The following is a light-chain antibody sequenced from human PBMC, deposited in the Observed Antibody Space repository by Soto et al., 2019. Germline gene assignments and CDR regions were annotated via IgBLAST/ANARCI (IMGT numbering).Light chain of an antibody. V-gene: IGLV2-14*01. CDR2: EVS. CDR1: SSDVGGYNY. J-gene: IGLJ3*02. Sequence: QSALTQPASVSGSPGQSITISCTGTSSDVGGYNYVSWYQQHPGKAAKLMIYEVSNRPSGVSNRFSGSKSGNTASLTISGLQAEDEDDYYCSSYTSSSTRVFGGGTQLTVL. CDR3: SSYTSSSTRV.